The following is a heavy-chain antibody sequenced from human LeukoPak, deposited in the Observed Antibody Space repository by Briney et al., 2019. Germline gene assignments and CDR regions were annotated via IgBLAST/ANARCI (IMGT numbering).Heavy chain of an antibody. V-gene: IGHV3-9*01. Sequence: GGSLRLSCAASGFAFDDYAMHWVRQAPGKGLEWVSGINWNSGSRGYADSVKGRFTISRDNATTSLYLQMHSLRAEDTALYYCVKENYGDQGLDVWGQGTTVTVSS. D-gene: IGHD4-17*01. J-gene: IGHJ6*02. CDR1: GFAFDDYA. CDR2: INWNSGSR. CDR3: VKENYGDQGLDV.